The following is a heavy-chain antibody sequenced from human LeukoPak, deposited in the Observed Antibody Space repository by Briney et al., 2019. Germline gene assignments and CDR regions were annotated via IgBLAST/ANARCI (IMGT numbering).Heavy chain of an antibody. D-gene: IGHD6-6*01. CDR3: ARDSSSSFWGPLGYYYMDV. CDR2: INPNSGGT. V-gene: IGHV1-2*02. CDR1: GYTFTGYY. Sequence: ASVKVSCKASGYTFTGYYMHWVRQAPGQGLEWMGWINPNSGGTNYAQKFQGRVTMTRDTSISTAYMELSRLRSDDTAVYYCARDSSSSFWGPLGYYYMDVWGKGTTVTVSS. J-gene: IGHJ6*03.